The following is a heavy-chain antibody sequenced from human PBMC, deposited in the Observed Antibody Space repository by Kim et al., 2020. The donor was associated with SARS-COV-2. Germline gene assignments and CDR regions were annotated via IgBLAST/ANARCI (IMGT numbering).Heavy chain of an antibody. Sequence: PSLKSRVTVTVDTSKNQFTLKLRSVTAADTAVYYCARDGSGSDYLHYFDYWGQGTLVTVSS. J-gene: IGHJ4*02. V-gene: IGHV4-30-2*04. D-gene: IGHD3-10*01. CDR3: ARDGSGSDYLHYFDY.